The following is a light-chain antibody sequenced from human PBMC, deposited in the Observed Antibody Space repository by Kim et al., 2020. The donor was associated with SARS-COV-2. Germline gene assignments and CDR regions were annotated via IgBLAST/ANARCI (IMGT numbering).Light chain of an antibody. CDR1: QSGSSS. V-gene: IGKV3-11*01. Sequence: EIVLTQSPATLSLSPGERATLSCRASQSGSSSLAWYQHKPGQAPKLIIYDGYMRPTGIPDRFSGSGSGTDFTLTISSLEPEDFAVYYCRKRFDRFTFGPGTKVDIK. J-gene: IGKJ3*01. CDR3: RKRFDRFT. CDR2: DGY.